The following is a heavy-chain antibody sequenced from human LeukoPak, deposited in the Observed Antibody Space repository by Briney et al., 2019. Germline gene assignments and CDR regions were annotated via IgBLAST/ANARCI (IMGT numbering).Heavy chain of an antibody. CDR1: GYRFTSHW. CDR3: ARVGLLRGVDWFDP. Sequence: TGESLKISCKGSGYRFTSHWIGWVRQVPGKGLEWMGIINPGDSDTRYSPSFQGQVTISVDKSISTAYLQWSSLKASDTAIYYCARVGLLRGVDWFDPWGQGTLVTVSS. V-gene: IGHV5-51*01. CDR2: INPGDSDT. J-gene: IGHJ5*02. D-gene: IGHD3-10*01.